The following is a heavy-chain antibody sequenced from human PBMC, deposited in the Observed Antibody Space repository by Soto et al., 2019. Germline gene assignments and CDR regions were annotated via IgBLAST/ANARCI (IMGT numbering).Heavy chain of an antibody. J-gene: IGHJ4*02. CDR2: IKSDGSYT. CDR1: GFTFSNYW. D-gene: IGHD5-12*01. Sequence: EVHLVESGGGLVQPGGSLRLSCAASGFTFSNYWMHWVRHARGKGPVWVSRIKSDGSYTNYADSVKGRFTISRDNAESTLYLQMNSLRAEDSCVYFCATGVSGYLRTGYWGQGTLVTVSS. V-gene: IGHV3-74*01. CDR3: ATGVSGYLRTGY.